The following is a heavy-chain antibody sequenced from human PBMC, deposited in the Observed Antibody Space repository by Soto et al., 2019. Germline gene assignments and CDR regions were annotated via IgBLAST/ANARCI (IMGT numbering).Heavy chain of an antibody. D-gene: IGHD4-17*01. J-gene: IGHJ4*02. Sequence: SETLSLTCTVSGGSISSGGYYWSWIRQHPGKGLEWIGYIYYIGSTYYNPSLKSRVTISVDTSKNQFSLKLSSVTAADTAVYYCARAGDDYGNFGYWGQGTLVTVSS. V-gene: IGHV4-31*03. CDR1: GGSISSGGYY. CDR2: IYYIGST. CDR3: ARAGDDYGNFGY.